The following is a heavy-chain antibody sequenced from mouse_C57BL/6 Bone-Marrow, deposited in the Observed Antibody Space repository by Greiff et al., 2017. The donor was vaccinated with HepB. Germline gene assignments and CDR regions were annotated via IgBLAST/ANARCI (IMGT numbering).Heavy chain of an antibody. V-gene: IGHV1-26*01. D-gene: IGHD3-2*02. J-gene: IGHJ3*01. CDR3: ARELRLPWFAY. CDR2: INPNNGGT. Sequence: VQLQQSGPELVKPGASVKISCKASGYTFTDYYMNWVKQSHGKSLEWIGDINPNNGGTSYNQKFKGKATLTVDKSSSTAYMELRSLTSEDSAVYYCARELRLPWFAYWGQGTLVTVSA. CDR1: GYTFTDYY.